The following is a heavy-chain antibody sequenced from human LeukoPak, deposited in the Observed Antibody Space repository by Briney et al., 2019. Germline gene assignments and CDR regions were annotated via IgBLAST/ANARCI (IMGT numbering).Heavy chain of an antibody. Sequence: SETLSLTCTVSGGSISSYYWSWIRQPPGKGLEWIGYVFYIGSADYNPSLKSRVTISVDTSKNQFSLKLSSVTAADTAVDYCARGAHYFDYWGQGTLVTVSS. CDR3: ARGAHYFDY. CDR2: VFYIGSA. J-gene: IGHJ4*02. V-gene: IGHV4-59*01. CDR1: GGSISSYY.